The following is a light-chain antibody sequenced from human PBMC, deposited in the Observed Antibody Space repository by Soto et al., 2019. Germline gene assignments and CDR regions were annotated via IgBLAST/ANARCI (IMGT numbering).Light chain of an antibody. CDR2: GAS. J-gene: IGKJ3*01. CDR1: QSVASSF. Sequence: EIVLTQSPGTLSLSPGERATLSCRASQSVASSFLAWYQQKPGQAPRPLIYGASSRATGIPDRFSGSGSGTDFTLTITRLEPEDFAVYYCQQFATSPFTCGPGTTVDVK. CDR3: QQFATSPFT. V-gene: IGKV3-20*01.